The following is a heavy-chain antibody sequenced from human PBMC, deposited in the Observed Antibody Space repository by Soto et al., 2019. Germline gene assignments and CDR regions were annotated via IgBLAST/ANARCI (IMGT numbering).Heavy chain of an antibody. Sequence: PSEALSLTCTDSGGSISSYYWSWIRQPPGKGLEWIGYIYYSGSTNYNPSLKSRVTISVDTSKNQFSLKLSSVTAADTAVYYCARASFKGDYQLHSYYFDYWGQGTLVTVSS. D-gene: IGHD4-17*01. CDR2: IYYSGST. CDR1: GGSISSYY. CDR3: ARASFKGDYQLHSYYFDY. V-gene: IGHV4-59*01. J-gene: IGHJ4*02.